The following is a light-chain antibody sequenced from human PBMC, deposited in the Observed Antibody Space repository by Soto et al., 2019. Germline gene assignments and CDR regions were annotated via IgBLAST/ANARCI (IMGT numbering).Light chain of an antibody. V-gene: IGKV1-5*01. CDR3: QQYNSYSPT. J-gene: IGKJ1*01. Sequence: GDRVTITCRARQSISSWLAWHQQKPGKAPKLLIYDASSLESGVPSRFSGSRSGTEFTLTISGLQPGDSATYYCQQYNSYSPTFGQGTKVDIK. CDR1: QSISSW. CDR2: DAS.